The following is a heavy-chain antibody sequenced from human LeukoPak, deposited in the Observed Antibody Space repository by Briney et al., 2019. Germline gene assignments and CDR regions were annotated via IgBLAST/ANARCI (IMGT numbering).Heavy chain of an antibody. CDR1: GGSIGSYY. CDR3: ARGCSSTSCGYNYYYYMDV. Sequence: SXTLSLTCTVSGGSIGSYYWSWVRQPAGKGVEWIGRIYTSGSTNYNPSLKRRGTISVDTSKKQFSLKLSSVTAADTAVYYCARGCSSTSCGYNYYYYMDVWGKGTTVTVSS. J-gene: IGHJ6*03. D-gene: IGHD2-2*01. CDR2: IYTSGST. V-gene: IGHV4-4*07.